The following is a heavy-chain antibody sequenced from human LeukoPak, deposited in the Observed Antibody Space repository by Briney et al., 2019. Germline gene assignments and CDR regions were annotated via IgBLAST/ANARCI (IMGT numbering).Heavy chain of an antibody. V-gene: IGHV3-30*02. CDR1: GFTFSSYG. CDR3: AKGLGFCSSTSCYFVY. Sequence: PGGSLRLSCAASGFTFSSYGMHWVRQAPGKGLEWVAFIRYDGSNKYYADSVKGRFTISRDNSKNTLYLQMNSLRAEDTAVYYCAKGLGFCSSTSCYFVYWGQGTPVTVSS. CDR2: IRYDGSNK. J-gene: IGHJ4*02. D-gene: IGHD2-2*01.